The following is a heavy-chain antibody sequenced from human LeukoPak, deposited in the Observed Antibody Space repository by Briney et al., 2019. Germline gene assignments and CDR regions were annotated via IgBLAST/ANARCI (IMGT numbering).Heavy chain of an antibody. CDR2: INHSGST. D-gene: IGHD5-24*01. Sequence: KPSETLSLTCAVYGGSFSGYYWSWIRQPPGKGLEWIGEINHSGSTNYNPSLKSRVTISVDTSKNQFSLKLSSVTAADTAVYYCARGRWLQSPFDYWGQETLVTVSS. J-gene: IGHJ4*02. CDR3: ARGRWLQSPFDY. CDR1: GGSFSGYY. V-gene: IGHV4-34*01.